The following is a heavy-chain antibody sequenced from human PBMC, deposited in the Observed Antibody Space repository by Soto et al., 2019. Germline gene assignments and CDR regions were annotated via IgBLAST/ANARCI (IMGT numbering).Heavy chain of an antibody. CDR3: ARHGNGDDY. D-gene: IGHD2-8*01. CDR2: IRSYNNST. V-gene: IGHV1-18*01. J-gene: IGHJ4*02. CDR1: GYTFTSYG. Sequence: QVQLVQSGAEVKKPGASVKVSCKASGYTFTSYGVNWVRQAPVQGLEWMGWIRSYNNSTNYAQKLQGRVTMTTDTSTNTAYMELRSLRSDDTAVYYCARHGNGDDYWGQGTLVTVSS.